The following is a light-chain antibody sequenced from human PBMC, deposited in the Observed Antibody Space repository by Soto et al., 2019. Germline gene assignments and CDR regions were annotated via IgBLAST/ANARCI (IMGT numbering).Light chain of an antibody. V-gene: IGKV3-20*01. J-gene: IGKJ1*01. CDR1: QTVSSNY. CDR2: GAS. Sequence: EIVLTQSPDTLSLSPGERPTLSCRASQTVSSNYLAWYQQKPGQAPRLLIYGASNRATGIPDRFSGSGSGTDFTLTISRLEPEDFAVYYCQQYGRSPWTFGQGTKVEIK. CDR3: QQYGRSPWT.